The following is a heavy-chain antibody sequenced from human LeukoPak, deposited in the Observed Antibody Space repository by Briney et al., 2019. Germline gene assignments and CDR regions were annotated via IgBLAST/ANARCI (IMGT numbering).Heavy chain of an antibody. CDR2: INPNSGGT. CDR1: GYTFTGYY. J-gene: IGHJ4*02. V-gene: IGHV1-2*02. CDR3: ARIVLHDSSGFDY. Sequence: ASVKVSCKASGYTFTGYYIHWVRQAPGQGLEWMGWINPNSGGTNYAQKFQGRVTMTRDTSISTAYMELSRLRSDDTAVYYCARIVLHDSSGFDYWGQGTLVTVSS. D-gene: IGHD3-22*01.